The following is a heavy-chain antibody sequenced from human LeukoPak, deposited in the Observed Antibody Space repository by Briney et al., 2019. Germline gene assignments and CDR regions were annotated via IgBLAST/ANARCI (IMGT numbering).Heavy chain of an antibody. V-gene: IGHV5-51*01. J-gene: IGHJ3*01. CDR3: APNHSSGAGTYYNLFDAIDL. CDR1: GYAFSNYW. CDR2: VDPGSASDT. Sequence: GESLKISCKSSGYAFSNYWIAGVRQMPGKGLEWVAFVDPGSASDTRYSPSFQGQVTISADKSISTAYLEWSSLMDSDTAIYYCAPNHSSGAGTYYNLFDAIDLWGQGTMVTVSS. D-gene: IGHD3-10*01.